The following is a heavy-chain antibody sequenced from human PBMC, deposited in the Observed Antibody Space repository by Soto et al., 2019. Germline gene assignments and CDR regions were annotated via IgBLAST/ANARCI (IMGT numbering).Heavy chain of an antibody. V-gene: IGHV3-21*01. Sequence: PVGSLRLSCAASVFTFSSYSMNCVRHSPGKWLEWVSSISSSSSYIYYADSVKGRFTISRDNAKNSLYLQMNSLRAEDTAVYYCARDYEVTMILVVGYGMEVWGQGTTVNVSS. CDR1: VFTFSSYS. CDR2: ISSSSSYI. D-gene: IGHD3-22*01. CDR3: ARDYEVTMILVVGYGMEV. J-gene: IGHJ6*02.